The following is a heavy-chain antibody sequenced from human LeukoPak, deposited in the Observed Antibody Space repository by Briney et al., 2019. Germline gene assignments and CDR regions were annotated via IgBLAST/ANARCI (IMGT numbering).Heavy chain of an antibody. J-gene: IGHJ4*02. CDR3: AREGYSSGWYYFDY. CDR2: ISSNGGST. D-gene: IGHD6-19*01. V-gene: IGHV3-64*02. Sequence: GGSLRLSCAASVFTFSSYAMHSVRQAPGKGLEYVSAISSNGGSTYYADSVKGRFTISRDNSKNTLYLQMGSLRAEDMAVYYCAREGYSSGWYYFDYWGQGTLVTVSS. CDR1: VFTFSSYA.